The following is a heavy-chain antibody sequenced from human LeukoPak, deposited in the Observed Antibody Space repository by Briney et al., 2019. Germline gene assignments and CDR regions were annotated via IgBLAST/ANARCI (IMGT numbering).Heavy chain of an antibody. V-gene: IGHV3-30*18. CDR3: AKDVSWGSYIT. Sequence: GGTLRLSCTASGFTFSSYGMHWVRQAPGKGLEWVAVISYDGSNKYYADSVKGRFTISRDNSKNTLYLQMNSLRAEDTAVYYCAKDVSWGSYITWGQGTLVTVSS. CDR2: ISYDGSNK. CDR1: GFTFSSYG. J-gene: IGHJ5*02. D-gene: IGHD3-16*01.